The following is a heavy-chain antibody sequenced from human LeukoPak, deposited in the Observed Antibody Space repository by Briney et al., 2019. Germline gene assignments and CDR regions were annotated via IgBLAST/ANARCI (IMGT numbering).Heavy chain of an antibody. V-gene: IGHV1-2*02. CDR2: LNPNSGST. J-gene: IGHJ4*02. Sequence: ASVKVSCKASGYTFTGYYMHWVRQAPGQGLEWMGWLNPNSGSTNYAQKFQDGLTMHRDTSIHTAYMAQNRQRSGHRAVYYCARVYNWNLPVGYWGQGTLVTVSS. CDR1: GYTFTGYY. CDR3: ARVYNWNLPVGY. D-gene: IGHD1-7*01.